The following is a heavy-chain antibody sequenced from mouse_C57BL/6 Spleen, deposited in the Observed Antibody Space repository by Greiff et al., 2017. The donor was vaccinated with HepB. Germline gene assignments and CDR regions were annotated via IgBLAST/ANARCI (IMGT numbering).Heavy chain of an antibody. Sequence: QVQLQQPGAELVRPGSSVKLSCKASGYTFTSYWMDWVKQRPGQGLEWIGNIYPSDSETHYNQKFKDKATLTVDKSSSTAYMQLSSLTSEDSAVYYCAICYGNHFDYWGQGTTLTVSS. J-gene: IGHJ2*01. D-gene: IGHD2-1*01. V-gene: IGHV1-61*01. CDR2: IYPSDSET. CDR3: AICYGNHFDY. CDR1: GYTFTSYW.